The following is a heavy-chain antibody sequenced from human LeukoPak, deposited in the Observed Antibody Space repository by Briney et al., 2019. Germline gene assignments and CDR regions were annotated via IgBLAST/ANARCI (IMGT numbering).Heavy chain of an antibody. J-gene: IGHJ4*02. D-gene: IGHD3-10*01. CDR2: IKGDGIET. CDR1: GFTFSGSW. V-gene: IGHV3-74*01. CDR3: ARDVVLGSGSCAS. Sequence: GGSLRLSCAASGFTFSGSWMHWVRHAPGKGLVWVSRIKGDGIETNYADSVKGRFTVSRDNAKNTLFLQMNSLRAEDTAMYFWARDVVLGSGSCASWGQGTLVTVSS.